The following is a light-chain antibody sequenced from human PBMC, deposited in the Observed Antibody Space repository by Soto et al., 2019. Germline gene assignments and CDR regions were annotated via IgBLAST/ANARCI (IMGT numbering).Light chain of an antibody. V-gene: IGLV2-14*01. CDR3: SSYTSSSTPYV. CDR1: SRDFGGYNY. CDR2: DVS. Sequence: HSLLTQPASVSGSPGQSITISCPGTSRDFGGYNYVSWYQQHPGKAPKLMIYDVSNRPSGVSNRFSGSKSGNTASLTISGLQAEDEADYYCSSYTSSSTPYVFGTGTKVTVL. J-gene: IGLJ1*01.